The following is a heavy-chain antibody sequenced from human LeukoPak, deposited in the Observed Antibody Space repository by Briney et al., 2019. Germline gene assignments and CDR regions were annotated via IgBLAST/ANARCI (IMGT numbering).Heavy chain of an antibody. CDR3: AKGHGSSWSFFDY. J-gene: IGHJ4*02. Sequence: GGSLRLSCAASGLTFSSYGVSWVRQAPGKGLEWGSAISPSHGSTYYADSVKGRFTISRDNSKNTLYLQMNGLRAEDTAVYYCAKGHGSSWSFFDYWGQGTLVTVSS. CDR2: ISPSHGST. D-gene: IGHD6-13*01. CDR1: GLTFSSYG. V-gene: IGHV3-23*01.